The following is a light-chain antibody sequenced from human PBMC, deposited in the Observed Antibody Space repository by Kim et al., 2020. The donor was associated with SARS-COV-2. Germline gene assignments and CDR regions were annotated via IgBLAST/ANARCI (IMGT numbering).Light chain of an antibody. CDR2: VES. J-gene: IGLJ2*01. Sequence: SVSPGQTASITCSGDKLGDKYVCWYQQKPGQSPVLVIYVESKRPSGIPERFSGSNSGNTATLTISGTQAMDEADYYCQAWDSSTVVFGGGTKLTVL. CDR1: KLGDKY. V-gene: IGLV3-1*01. CDR3: QAWDSSTVV.